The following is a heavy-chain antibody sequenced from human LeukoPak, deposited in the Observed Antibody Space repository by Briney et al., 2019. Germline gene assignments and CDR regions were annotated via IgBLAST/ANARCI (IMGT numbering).Heavy chain of an antibody. CDR2: ICYSGST. V-gene: IGHV4-39*07. J-gene: IGHJ5*02. CDR3: ARRQQQLVFDP. D-gene: IGHD6-13*01. CDR1: GGSISSSSYY. Sequence: SETLSLTCTVSGGSISSSSYYWGWIRQPPGKGLEWIGSICYSGSTYYNPSLKSRVTISVDTSKNQFSLELSSVTAADTAVYYCARRQQQLVFDPWGQGTLVTVSS.